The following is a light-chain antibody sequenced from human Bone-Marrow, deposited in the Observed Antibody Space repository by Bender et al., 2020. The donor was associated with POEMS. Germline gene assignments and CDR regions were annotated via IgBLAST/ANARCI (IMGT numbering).Light chain of an antibody. CDR3: QSADDSGHWV. CDR1: AFPKQY. Sequence: SYELTQPPSVSVSPGQTARITCSGDAFPKQYAYWYQQRPGQAPVLVIYKDTERLSGIPARFSGSSSGATVTLTISGVQAEDEADYYCQSADDSGHWVFGGGTKLTVL. V-gene: IGLV3-25*03. CDR2: KDT. J-gene: IGLJ3*02.